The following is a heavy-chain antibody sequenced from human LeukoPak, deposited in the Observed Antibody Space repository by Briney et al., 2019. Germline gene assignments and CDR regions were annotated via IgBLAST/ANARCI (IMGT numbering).Heavy chain of an antibody. CDR2: INTNTGNP. J-gene: IGHJ5*02. CDR1: GYTFTGYY. V-gene: IGHV7-4-1*02. CDR3: ARGYGSGSYSDWFDP. Sequence: ASVKVSCKASGYTFTGYYMHWVRQAPGQGLEWMGWINTNTGNPTYAQGFTGRFVFSLDTSVSTAYLQISSLKAEDTAVYYCARGYGSGSYSDWFDPWGQGTLVTVSS. D-gene: IGHD3-10*01.